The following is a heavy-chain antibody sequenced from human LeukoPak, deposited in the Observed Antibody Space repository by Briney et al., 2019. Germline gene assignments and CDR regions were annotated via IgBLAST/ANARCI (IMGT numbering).Heavy chain of an antibody. J-gene: IGHJ4*02. D-gene: IGHD5-12*01. CDR2: ISSSSSTI. CDR1: GFTFSSYS. CDR3: ARARLVGGGYEYYFDY. V-gene: IGHV3-48*01. Sequence: GGSLRLSCAASGFTFSSYSMNWVRQAPGKGLEWVSYISSSSSTIYYADSVKGRFTISRDNAKNSLYLQMNSLRAEDTAVYYCARARLVGGGYEYYFDYWGQGTLVTVSS.